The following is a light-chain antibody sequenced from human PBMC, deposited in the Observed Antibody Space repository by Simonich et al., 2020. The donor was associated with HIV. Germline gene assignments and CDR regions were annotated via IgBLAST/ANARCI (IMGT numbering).Light chain of an antibody. CDR3: QQYDNWPLT. V-gene: IGKV3-15*01. Sequence: EILMTQSPATLSVSPGERATLSCRASQSVSSNLAWYQQKPGQAPRLVIYGTSTRATGIPARFSGRGSGTEFTLTISSMQSEDFAVYYCQQYDNWPLTFGPGTKVDIK. CDR2: GTS. J-gene: IGKJ3*01. CDR1: QSVSSN.